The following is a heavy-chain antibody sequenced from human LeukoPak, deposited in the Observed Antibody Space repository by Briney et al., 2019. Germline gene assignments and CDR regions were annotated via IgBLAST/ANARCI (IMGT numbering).Heavy chain of an antibody. D-gene: IGHD5-18*01. V-gene: IGHV4-31*03. Sequence: SETLSLTCTVSGDSINSDGFYWNWNRQHKGKGLDWIGYIYSSGNTYHNPSLESRVIISLDTPKYQYSLNLSSVTAADTAVYYCARGAYTYGSDDFAFWGQGTMVAVSS. CDR3: ARGAYTYGSDDFAF. J-gene: IGHJ3*01. CDR1: GDSINSDGFY. CDR2: IYSSGNT.